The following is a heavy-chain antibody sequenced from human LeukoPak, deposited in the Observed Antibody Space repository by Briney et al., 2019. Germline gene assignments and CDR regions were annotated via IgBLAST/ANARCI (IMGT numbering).Heavy chain of an antibody. CDR3: ARVRYCSSTSCYTFDY. Sequence: SVKVSCKASGGTFSSYTISWVRQAPGQGLEWMGRIIPILGIANYARKFQGRVTITADKSTSTAYTELSSLRSEDTAVYYCARVRYCSSTSCYTFDYWGQGTLVTVSS. J-gene: IGHJ4*02. CDR1: GGTFSSYT. D-gene: IGHD2-2*02. V-gene: IGHV1-69*02. CDR2: IIPILGIA.